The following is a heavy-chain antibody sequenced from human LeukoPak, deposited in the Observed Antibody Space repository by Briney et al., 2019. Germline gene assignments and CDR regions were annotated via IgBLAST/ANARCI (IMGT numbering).Heavy chain of an antibody. V-gene: IGHV1-24*01. CDR1: GYTLTELS. J-gene: IGHJ5*02. D-gene: IGHD3-22*01. Sequence: ASVKVSCKVSGYTLTELSMHWVRQAPGKGLEWMGGFDPEDGETIYTQKFQGRVTMTEDTSTDTAYMELSSLRSEDTAVYYCATCLGVTMIKNWFDPWGQGTLVTVSS. CDR2: FDPEDGET. CDR3: ATCLGVTMIKNWFDP.